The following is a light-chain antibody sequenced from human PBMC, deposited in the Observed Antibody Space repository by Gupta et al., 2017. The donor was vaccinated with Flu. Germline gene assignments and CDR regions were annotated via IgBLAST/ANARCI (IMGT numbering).Light chain of an antibody. V-gene: IGLV3-1*01. Sequence: SYELTQPPSVSVPPGQTASVTCSGDKLGDKYVCWYQQKPGQSPVLVIYQDTKRPSGIPERFSGSNSGNTATLTISGTQAMDEADYYCQAWDSGTCGFGGGTKLTVL. J-gene: IGLJ2*01. CDR3: QAWDSGTCG. CDR2: QDT. CDR1: KLGDKY.